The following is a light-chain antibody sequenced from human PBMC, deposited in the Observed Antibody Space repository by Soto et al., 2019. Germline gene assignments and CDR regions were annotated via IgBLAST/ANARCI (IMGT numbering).Light chain of an antibody. CDR1: SSNIGSNY. V-gene: IGLV1-47*01. CDR2: RNN. J-gene: IGLJ3*02. CDR3: AAWDDRLSGWV. Sequence: QSVLPQPPSASGTPGQRVTITCSGSSSNIGSNYVYWYQQLPGTAPKLLIYRNNQRPSGVPDRFSGSKSGTSASLAISGLRSEDEADYYCAAWDDRLSGWVFGGGTKVTVL.